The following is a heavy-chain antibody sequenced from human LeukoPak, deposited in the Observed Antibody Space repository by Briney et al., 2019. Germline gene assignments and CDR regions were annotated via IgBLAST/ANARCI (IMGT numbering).Heavy chain of an antibody. CDR3: AKSADLGYSYGYYLPGYPDY. CDR1: GFTFSSYG. D-gene: IGHD5-18*01. J-gene: IGHJ4*02. CDR2: ISYDGSNK. Sequence: GGSLRLSCAASGFTFSSYGMHWVRQAPGKGLEWVAVISYDGSNKYYADSVKGRFTISRDNSKNTLYLQMNSLRAEDTAVYYCAKSADLGYSYGYYLPGYPDYWGQGTLVTVSS. V-gene: IGHV3-30*18.